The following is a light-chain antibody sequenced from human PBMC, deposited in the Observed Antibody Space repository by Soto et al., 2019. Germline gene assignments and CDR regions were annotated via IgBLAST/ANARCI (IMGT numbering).Light chain of an antibody. CDR2: GAS. Sequence: ERVMTQSPATLSVSPRERVTLSCRASQSVSSDLAWYQQKPGQAPRLLISGASSRATGIPDRFSGSGSGTDFTLTISRLEPEDSAVYYCQQYGSSPSFGGGTKVHIK. CDR1: QSVSSD. J-gene: IGKJ4*01. V-gene: IGKV3-20*01. CDR3: QQYGSSPS.